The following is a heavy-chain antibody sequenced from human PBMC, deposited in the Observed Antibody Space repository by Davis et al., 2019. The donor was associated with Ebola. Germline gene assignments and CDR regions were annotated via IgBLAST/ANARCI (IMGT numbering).Heavy chain of an antibody. V-gene: IGHV3-7*04. D-gene: IGHD1-1*01. J-gene: IGHJ4*02. CDR1: GFTFDNYF. Sequence: GESLKISCLASGFTFDNYFMNWVRQAPGKGLEWVASINKDGSTKYLVDSVKGRFTISRDNAQNSLYLEMKSLRAEDTAVYYCGRGTGDFGYWGQGTLVTVSS. CDR3: GRGTGDFGY. CDR2: INKDGSTK.